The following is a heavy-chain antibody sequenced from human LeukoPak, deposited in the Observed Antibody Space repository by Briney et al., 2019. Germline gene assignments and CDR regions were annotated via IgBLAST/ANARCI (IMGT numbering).Heavy chain of an antibody. CDR1: GFTFSSFW. Sequence: GGSLRLSCAASGFTFSSFWMSWVRQAPGKGLEWISYIGTTVTTIYYAASVKGRVTISRDNAKNSLYLQMNSLRAEDTAVYYCAGDLWSWSRGAFDIWGQGTMVTVSS. V-gene: IGHV3-48*04. D-gene: IGHD2-15*01. CDR2: IGTTVTTI. CDR3: AGDLWSWSRGAFDI. J-gene: IGHJ3*02.